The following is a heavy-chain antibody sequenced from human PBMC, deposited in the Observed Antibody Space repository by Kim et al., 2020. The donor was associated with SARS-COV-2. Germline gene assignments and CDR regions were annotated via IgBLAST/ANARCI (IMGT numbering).Heavy chain of an antibody. J-gene: IGHJ5*02. CDR1: GGTFSSYA. D-gene: IGHD5-18*01. V-gene: IGHV1-69*13. Sequence: SVKVSCKASGGTFSSYAISWVRQAPGQGLEWMGGIIPIFGTANYAQKFQGRVTITADESTSTAYMELSSLRSEDTAVYYCARGWTAMDDNWFDPWGQGTLVTVSS. CDR3: ARGWTAMDDNWFDP. CDR2: IIPIFGTA.